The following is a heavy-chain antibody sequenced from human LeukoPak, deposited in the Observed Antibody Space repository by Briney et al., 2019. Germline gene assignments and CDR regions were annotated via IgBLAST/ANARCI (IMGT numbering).Heavy chain of an antibody. CDR2: ISGSGGST. J-gene: IGHJ5*02. CDR3: AKGLVVVPAARLDWFDP. CDR1: GFTFSSYG. Sequence: GGSLTLSCAASGFTFSSYGMSWVRQAPGKGLEWVSAISGSGGSTYYADSVKGRFTISRDNSKNTLYLQMNSLRAEDTAVYYCAKGLVVVPAARLDWFDPWGQGTLVTVSS. V-gene: IGHV3-23*01. D-gene: IGHD2-2*01.